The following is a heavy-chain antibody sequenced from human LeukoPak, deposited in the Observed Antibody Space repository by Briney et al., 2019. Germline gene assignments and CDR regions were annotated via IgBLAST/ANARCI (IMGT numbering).Heavy chain of an antibody. D-gene: IGHD2-8*01. CDR2: IYYSGST. CDR1: GGSISSGGYY. V-gene: IGHV4-31*03. Sequence: SETLSLTCTVSGGSISSGGYYWSWIRQHPGKGLEWIGYIYYSGSTYYNPSLKSRVTISVDTSKNQFSLKLSSVTAADTAVYYRARVQGGVFDYWGQGTLVTVSS. CDR3: ARVQGGVFDY. J-gene: IGHJ4*02.